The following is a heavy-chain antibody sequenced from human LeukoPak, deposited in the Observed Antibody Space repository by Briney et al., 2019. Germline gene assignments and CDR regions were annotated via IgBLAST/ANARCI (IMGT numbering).Heavy chain of an antibody. D-gene: IGHD3-22*01. V-gene: IGHV4-59*08. J-gene: IGHJ4*02. CDR3: ARLSYDTSGYWPDYFDY. CDR2: IYYSGST. CDR1: GGSISSYY. Sequence: SETLSLTCTVSGGSISSYYWSWIRQPPGKGLEGIGYIYYSGSTNYSPSLKSRVTISVDTSKNQFSLNLSSVTAADTAVYYCARLSYDTSGYWPDYFDYWGQGTLVTVSS.